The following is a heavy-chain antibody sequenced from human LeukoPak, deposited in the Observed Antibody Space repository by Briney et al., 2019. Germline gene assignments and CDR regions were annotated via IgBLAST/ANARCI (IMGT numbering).Heavy chain of an antibody. CDR2: VNPNSGGT. CDR1: GYTFPRYY. D-gene: IGHD2-2*01. CDR3: ARDRKKGCSSTSCYGWFDP. J-gene: IGHJ5*02. Sequence: AASVKVSCKASGYTFPRYYMHWGRQAPGPRAEGVGWVNPNSGGTNYAQKFQGRVTITRDTSISTAYMELSRLRSDDTAVYYCARDRKKGCSSTSCYGWFDPWGQGTLVTVSS. V-gene: IGHV1-2*02.